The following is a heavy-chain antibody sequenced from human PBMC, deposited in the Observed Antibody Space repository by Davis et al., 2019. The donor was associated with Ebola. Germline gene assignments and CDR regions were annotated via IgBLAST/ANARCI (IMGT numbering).Heavy chain of an antibody. D-gene: IGHD3-16*01. Sequence: AASVKVSCKASGYTFTSYYMHWVRQAPGQGLEWMGIINPSGGSTSYAQKFQDRVTITRDRSMSTAYMELSSLRSEDTAMYYCARGREGGFDYWGQGTLVTVSS. J-gene: IGHJ4*02. CDR3: ARGREGGFDY. CDR1: GYTFTSYY. CDR2: INPSGGST. V-gene: IGHV1-46*01.